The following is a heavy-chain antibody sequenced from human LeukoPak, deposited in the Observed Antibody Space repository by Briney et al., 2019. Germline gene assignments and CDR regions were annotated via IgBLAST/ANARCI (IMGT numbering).Heavy chain of an antibody. V-gene: IGHV1-69*13. Sequence: ASVKVSCKASRGTFSSYAISWVRQAPGQGLEWMGGIIPIFGTANYAQKFQGRVTITADESTSTAYMELSSLRSEDTAVYYCARGDGRIAVAGADYWGQGTLVTVSS. CDR2: IIPIFGTA. D-gene: IGHD6-19*01. J-gene: IGHJ4*02. CDR1: RGTFSSYA. CDR3: ARGDGRIAVAGADY.